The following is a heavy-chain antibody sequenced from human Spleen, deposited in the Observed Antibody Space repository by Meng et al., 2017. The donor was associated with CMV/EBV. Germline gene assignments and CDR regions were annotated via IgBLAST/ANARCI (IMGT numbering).Heavy chain of an antibody. CDR1: GFTFSSYG. V-gene: IGHV3-30*02. CDR3: AKDRRWTMVDFWSGYYIFDY. CDR2: IRYDGSNK. D-gene: IGHD3-3*01. J-gene: IGHJ4*02. Sequence: GGSLRLSCAASGFTFSSYGMHWVRQAPGKGLEWVAFIRYDGSNKYYADSVKGRFTISRDNSKNTLYLQMNSLRAEDTAVYYCAKDRRWTMVDFWSGYYIFDYWGQGTLVTVSS.